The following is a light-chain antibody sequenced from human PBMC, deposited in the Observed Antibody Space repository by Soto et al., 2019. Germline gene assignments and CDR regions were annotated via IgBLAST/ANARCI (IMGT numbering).Light chain of an antibody. CDR3: QQRSNWPIT. J-gene: IGKJ5*01. V-gene: IGKV3-11*01. CDR2: DAS. CDR1: QSVSSY. Sequence: EIVLTQSPATLSLSPGARATLSCRASQSVSSYLAWYQQKPGQAPRLLIYDASNRATGITARFSGSGSVTDFTLTISSLEPEDFAVYYCQQRSNWPITFGQGTRLVSK.